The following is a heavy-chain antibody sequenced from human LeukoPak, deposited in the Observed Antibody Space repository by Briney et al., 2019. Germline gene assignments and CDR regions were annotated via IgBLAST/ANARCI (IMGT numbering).Heavy chain of an antibody. J-gene: IGHJ4*02. D-gene: IGHD3-3*01. V-gene: IGHV1-69*13. CDR3: ARGSSFSLEWLLSYFDY. CDR1: GGTFSSYA. Sequence: ASVKVSCKASGGTFSSYAISWVRQAPGQGLEWMGGIIPTFGTANYAQKFQGRVTITADESTSTAYMELSSLRSEDTAVYYCARGSSFSLEWLLSYFDYWGQGTLVTVSS. CDR2: IIPTFGTA.